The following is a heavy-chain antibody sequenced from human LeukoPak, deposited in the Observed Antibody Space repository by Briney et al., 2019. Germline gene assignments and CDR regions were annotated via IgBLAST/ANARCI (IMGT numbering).Heavy chain of an antibody. CDR3: AKERPTVTTFFDY. V-gene: IGHV3-21*04. CDR1: GFTFSSYS. Sequence: GGSLRLSCAASGFTFSSYSMNWVRQAPGKGLEWVSSISSSSSYIYYADSVKGRFTISRDNSKNTLYPQMNSLRAEDTAVYYCAKERPTVTTFFDYWGQGTLVTVSS. J-gene: IGHJ4*02. CDR2: ISSSSSYI. D-gene: IGHD4-17*01.